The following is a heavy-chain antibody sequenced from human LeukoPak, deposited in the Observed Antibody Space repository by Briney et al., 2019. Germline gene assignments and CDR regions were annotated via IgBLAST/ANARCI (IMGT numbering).Heavy chain of an antibody. J-gene: IGHJ4*02. D-gene: IGHD3-22*01. V-gene: IGHV3-23*01. CDR3: APTYYYESSGHQ. Sequence: PGGSLRLSCAASGFTFSSYAMSWVRQAPGKGLEWVSAISGSGGSTYYADSVKGRFTISRDNAKNSLYLQMNNLRVEDTAVYYCAPTYYYESSGHQGGQGTLVTVSA. CDR2: ISGSGGST. CDR1: GFTFSSYA.